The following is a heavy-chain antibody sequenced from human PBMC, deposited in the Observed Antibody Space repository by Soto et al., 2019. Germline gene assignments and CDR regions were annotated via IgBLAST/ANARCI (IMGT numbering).Heavy chain of an antibody. D-gene: IGHD3-3*01. Sequence: GESLKISCKGSGYSFTSYWIGWVRQMPGKGLEWMGIIYPGDSDTRYSPSFQGQVTISADKSISTAYLQWSSLKASDTAMYYCARLSGLGVVIGNFDYWGQGTLVTVSS. CDR1: GYSFTSYW. V-gene: IGHV5-51*01. CDR2: IYPGDSDT. CDR3: ARLSGLGVVIGNFDY. J-gene: IGHJ4*02.